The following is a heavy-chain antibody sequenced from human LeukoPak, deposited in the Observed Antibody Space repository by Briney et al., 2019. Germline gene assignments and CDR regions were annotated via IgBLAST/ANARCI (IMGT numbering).Heavy chain of an antibody. Sequence: SPGGSLRLSCAASGFTFSSYEMNWVRQAPGKGLEWVSYISTSSSYIYYADSVKGRFTISRDNAKNSLYLEMNSLRAEDTALYYCARDPINIPTAGNGFDYWGQGTLVSVSS. CDR3: ARDPINIPTAGNGFDY. D-gene: IGHD6-13*01. J-gene: IGHJ4*02. CDR2: ISTSSSYI. CDR1: GFTFSSYE. V-gene: IGHV3-21*05.